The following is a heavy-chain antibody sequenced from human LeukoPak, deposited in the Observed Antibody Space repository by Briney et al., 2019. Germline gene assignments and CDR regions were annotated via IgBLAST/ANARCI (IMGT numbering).Heavy chain of an antibody. J-gene: IGHJ5*02. CDR2: MYSGDST. CDR1: GFTVSNNY. CDR3: AKGGPLPFDP. Sequence: GGSLRLSRVASGFTVSNNYMNWVRQAPGKGLEWVSVMYSGDSTYYADSVKGRFIISRDNSKNTVHLQMNSLRAEDTAVYYCAKGGPLPFDPWGQGTLVTVSS. V-gene: IGHV3-53*05. D-gene: IGHD3-10*01.